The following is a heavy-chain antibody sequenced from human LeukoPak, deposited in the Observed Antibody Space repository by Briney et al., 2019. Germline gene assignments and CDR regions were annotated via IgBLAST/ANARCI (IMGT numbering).Heavy chain of an antibody. D-gene: IGHD3-10*01. Sequence: GGSLRLSCAASGFTFTNHWMIWVRQTPGKGLEWVADINEDGSDKYFVDPVKGRFTISRDNAKNSVYLQMNSLRVEDTAVYYCARLTMLRGLRPDYYHYYMDVWGKGTTVTVSS. CDR1: GFTFTNHW. CDR3: ARLTMLRGLRPDYYHYYMDV. CDR2: INEDGSDK. J-gene: IGHJ6*03. V-gene: IGHV3-7*01.